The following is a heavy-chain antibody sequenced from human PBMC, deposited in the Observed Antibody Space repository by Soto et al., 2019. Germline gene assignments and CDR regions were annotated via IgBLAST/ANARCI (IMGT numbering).Heavy chain of an antibody. D-gene: IGHD6-13*01. V-gene: IGHV3-13*01. CDR1: GFTFSSYD. J-gene: IGHJ6*02. CDR2: IGTAGDT. CDR3: ARGASRSSYGMDV. Sequence: GGSLILSCAASGFTFSSYDMHWVRQATGKGLEWVSAIGTAGDTYYPGSVKGRFTISRENAKNSLYLQMNSLRAGDTAVYYCARGASRSSYGMDVWGQGTTVTVPS.